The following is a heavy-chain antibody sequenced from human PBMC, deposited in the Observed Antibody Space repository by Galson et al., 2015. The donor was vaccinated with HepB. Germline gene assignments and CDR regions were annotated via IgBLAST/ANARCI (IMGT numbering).Heavy chain of an antibody. CDR1: GYSFTTYY. CDR2: INPNGANT. J-gene: IGHJ3*02. CDR3: ARGGHAFDI. V-gene: IGHV1-46*01. Sequence: SVKVSCKASGYSFTTYYMNWVRQAPGQGLEWMGMINPNGANTNYAQKFQGRVTMTRDTSTSTVYMELSSLRSEDTAVYYCARGGHAFDIWGQGTMVTVSS. D-gene: IGHD3/OR15-3a*01.